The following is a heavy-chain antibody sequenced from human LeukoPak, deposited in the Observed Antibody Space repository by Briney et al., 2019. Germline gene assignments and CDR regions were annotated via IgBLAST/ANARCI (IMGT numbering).Heavy chain of an antibody. Sequence: GGSLRLSCAASGFTFSSYWIHWVRHAPGKGLVWVSHISSDGSSTSYADSVKGRFTISRDNAKNTLYLRMNSLRAEDTAVYYCAIALPPSISTPWKWGQGTPVTVSS. CDR1: GFTFSSYW. CDR2: ISSDGSST. D-gene: IGHD2-2*01. J-gene: IGHJ4*02. V-gene: IGHV3-74*01. CDR3: AIALPPSISTPWK.